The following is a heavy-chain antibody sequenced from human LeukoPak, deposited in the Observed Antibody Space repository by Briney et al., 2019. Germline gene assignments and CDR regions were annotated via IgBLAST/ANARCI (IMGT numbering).Heavy chain of an antibody. V-gene: IGHV3-23*01. J-gene: IGHJ4*02. CDR3: AKWGDYDILTGYYVSDF. CDR1: GFIFRNYA. D-gene: IGHD3-9*01. Sequence: PGASLRLSCAASGFIFRNYAMSWVRQAPGKGLEWVSAITGSGDSTYYADSVKGRFTISRGNSKNTLYVEMNTLRAEDTAVYYCAKWGDYDILTGYYVSDFWGQGTLVTVSS. CDR2: ITGSGDST.